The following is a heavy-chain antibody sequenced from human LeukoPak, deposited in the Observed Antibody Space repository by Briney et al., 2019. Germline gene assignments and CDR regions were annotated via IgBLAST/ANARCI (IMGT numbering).Heavy chain of an antibody. J-gene: IGHJ4*02. CDR3: ARHYGSGSYYNAIDY. CDR1: GFTFSSYG. V-gene: IGHV3-33*01. D-gene: IGHD3-10*01. CDR2: IWYDGSNK. Sequence: GRSLRLFCAASGFTFSSYGMHWVRQAPGKGLEWVAVIWYDGSNKYYADSVKGRFTISRDNSKNTLYLQMNSLRAEDTAVYYCARHYGSGSYYNAIDYWGQGTLVTVSS.